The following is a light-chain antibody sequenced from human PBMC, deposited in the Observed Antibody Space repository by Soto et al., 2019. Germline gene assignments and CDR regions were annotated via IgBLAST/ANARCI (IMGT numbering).Light chain of an antibody. CDR1: QSVSSSY. Sequence: EIVLTQSPGTLSLSPGERATLSCRASQSVSSSYLAWYQQKPGQAPRLLIYGASSRATGIPDRFSGSGSGTDFSLTISRLEPEDFAVYYCHQYASSPWTFGQGTKVE. CDR2: GAS. J-gene: IGKJ1*01. V-gene: IGKV3-20*01. CDR3: HQYASSPWT.